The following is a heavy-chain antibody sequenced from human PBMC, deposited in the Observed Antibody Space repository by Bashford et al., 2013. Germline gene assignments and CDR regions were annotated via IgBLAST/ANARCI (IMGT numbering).Heavy chain of an antibody. Sequence: ASVKVSCKASGYTFSNYGISWVRQAPGQGLEWMGWISGNNGNTNYAQKFQGRVTMTTDTSTNTAHMELRSLRSDDTAVYYCARDLGGGNGYFDYWGQGTLVTVSS. V-gene: IGHV1-18*01. CDR2: ISGNNGNT. CDR1: GYTFSNYG. J-gene: IGHJ4*02. CDR3: ARDLGGGNGYFDY. D-gene: IGHD4-23*01.